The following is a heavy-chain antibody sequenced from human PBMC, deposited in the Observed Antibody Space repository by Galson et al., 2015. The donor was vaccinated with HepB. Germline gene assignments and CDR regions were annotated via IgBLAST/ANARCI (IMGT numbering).Heavy chain of an antibody. V-gene: IGHV3-7*01. J-gene: IGHJ4*02. D-gene: IGHD6-25*01. CDR1: GFTFSHNW. CDR2: INQDGSAQ. CDR3: STDTFSA. Sequence: SLRLSCAASGFTFSHNWMDWVRQAPGKGPEWVANINQDGSAQYYIDSVKGRFTISRDNARNSLSLQMNSLRAEDTAVYYCSTDTFSAWGQGTLVTVSS.